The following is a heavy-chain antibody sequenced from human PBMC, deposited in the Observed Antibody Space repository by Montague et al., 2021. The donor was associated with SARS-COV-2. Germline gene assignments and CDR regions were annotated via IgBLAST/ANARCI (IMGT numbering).Heavy chain of an antibody. Sequence: QSGAEVKKPGESLKISCKSSGSSFTSSWIAWVRQMPGKGLEWIGIIDPDDSDTRYSPSFQGQVTISADKSISTAYLQWSSLKAADTAVYYCARRHCSAGICDKGRGNYFYFGMDVWGQGTTVTVSS. D-gene: IGHD2-8*02. CDR2: IDPDDSDT. CDR3: ARRHCSAGICDKGRGNYFYFGMDV. J-gene: IGHJ6*02. V-gene: IGHV5-51*01. CDR1: GSSFTSSW.